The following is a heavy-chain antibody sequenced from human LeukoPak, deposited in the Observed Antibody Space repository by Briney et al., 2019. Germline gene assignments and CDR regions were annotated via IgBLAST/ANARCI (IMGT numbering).Heavy chain of an antibody. D-gene: IGHD1-26*01. CDR3: ASVVGATDCFDY. V-gene: IGHV4-59*01. J-gene: IGHJ4*02. Sequence: SETLSLTCTVSGGSISSYYWSWIRQPPGKGLEWIGYIYYSGSTNYNPSLKSRVTISVDTSKNQFSLKRSSGTAADTAVYYCASVVGATDCFDYWGQGTLVTVSS. CDR1: GGSISSYY. CDR2: IYYSGST.